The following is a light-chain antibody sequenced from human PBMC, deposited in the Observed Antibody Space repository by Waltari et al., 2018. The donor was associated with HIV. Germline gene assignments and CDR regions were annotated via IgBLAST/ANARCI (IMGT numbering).Light chain of an antibody. CDR2: SSN. J-gene: IGLJ2*01. V-gene: IGLV1-44*01. Sequence: QSVLTQPPSAYGTPGQRVTISCSGSNSNIGSNSVNWYQQLPGTAPKLLIYSSNQRPLGVPDRFSGSKSGTSASLAISGLQSEDEADYYCAAWDDSRNAHVVFGGGTKLTVL. CDR1: NSNIGSNS. CDR3: AAWDDSRNAHVV.